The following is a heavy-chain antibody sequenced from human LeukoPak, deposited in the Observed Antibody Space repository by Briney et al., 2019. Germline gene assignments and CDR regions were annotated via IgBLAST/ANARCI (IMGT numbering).Heavy chain of an antibody. V-gene: IGHV3-23*01. CDR3: AKGDYYDSSGYRPFDY. CDR2: ISGSGGYI. CDR1: GFTFSSYA. J-gene: IGHJ4*02. Sequence: GGSLRLSCATSGFTFSSYAMYWVRQAPGKGLEWVSAISGSGGYIYYADSVKGRFTISRDNSKNTLYLQMNSLRAEDTAVYYCAKGDYYDSSGYRPFDYWGQGTPVTVSS. D-gene: IGHD3-22*01.